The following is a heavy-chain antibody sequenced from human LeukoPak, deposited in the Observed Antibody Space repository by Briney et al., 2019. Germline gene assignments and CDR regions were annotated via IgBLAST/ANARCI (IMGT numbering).Heavy chain of an antibody. CDR3: ARDRRGAYGGTGSAFDI. CDR2: IWYDGSNK. J-gene: IGHJ3*02. V-gene: IGHV3-33*01. CDR1: GFTFSNYG. D-gene: IGHD3-10*01. Sequence: GGSLRLSCAASGFTFSNYGMHWVRQAPGKGPEWVAVIWYDGSNKYYADSVKGRFTISRDNSKNTVYLQMNSLRAEDTAVYYCARDRRGAYGGTGSAFDIWGQGTMVTVSS.